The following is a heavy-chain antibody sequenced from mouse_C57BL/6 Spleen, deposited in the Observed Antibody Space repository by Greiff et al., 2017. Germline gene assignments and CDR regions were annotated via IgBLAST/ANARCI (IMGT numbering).Heavy chain of an antibody. CDR3: ARSGLYGGFHY. V-gene: IGHV1-80*01. CDR1: GYAFSSYW. J-gene: IGHJ2*01. CDR2: IYPGDGDT. D-gene: IGHD1-1*01. Sequence: QVQLQQSGAELVKPGASVKISCKASGYAFSSYWMNWVKQRPGKGLEWIGQIYPGDGDTNYNGKFKGKATLTADKSSSTAYMQLSSLPSEDSAVYFGARSGLYGGFHYWGQGTTLTVSS.